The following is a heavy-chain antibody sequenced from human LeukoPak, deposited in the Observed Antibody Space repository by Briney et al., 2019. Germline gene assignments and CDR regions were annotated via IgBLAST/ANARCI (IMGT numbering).Heavy chain of an antibody. Sequence: SETLSLTCTVSGGSISSGGYYWSWIRQHPGRGLEWIGYIYYSGNTYYNPSLESRVTISVDTSRTQFSLKLNSVTAADTAVYYCARDRGSSSWYGMDVWGQGTTVTVSS. J-gene: IGHJ6*02. D-gene: IGHD6-13*01. CDR2: IYYSGNT. V-gene: IGHV4-31*03. CDR3: ARDRGSSSWYGMDV. CDR1: GGSISSGGYY.